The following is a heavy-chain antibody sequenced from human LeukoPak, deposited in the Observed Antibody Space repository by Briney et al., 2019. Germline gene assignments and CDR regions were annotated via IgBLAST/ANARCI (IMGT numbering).Heavy chain of an antibody. CDR1: GGSISSSSYY. J-gene: IGHJ6*03. CDR3: ARESFEYSSSSYMDV. Sequence: SETLSLTCTVSGGSISSSSYYWGWLRQPPGTGLEWLGEINHSGSTNYNPSLKSRVTISVDTSKNQFSLKLSSVTAADTAVYYCARESFEYSSSSYMDVWGKGTTVTVSS. V-gene: IGHV4-39*07. D-gene: IGHD6-6*01. CDR2: INHSGST.